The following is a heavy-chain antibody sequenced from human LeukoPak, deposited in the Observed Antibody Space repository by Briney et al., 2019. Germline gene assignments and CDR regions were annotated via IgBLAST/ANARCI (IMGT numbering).Heavy chain of an antibody. CDR3: ARGKTVPY. CDR1: GGSFSGYY. V-gene: IGHV4-34*01. Sequence: KPSETLSLTCAVYGGSFSGYYWSWIRQPPGKGLEWIGEINHSGSTNYNPSLKSRVTISVDTSKNQFSLKLSSVTAADTAVYYCARGKTVPYWGQGTLVTVSS. J-gene: IGHJ4*02. D-gene: IGHD4-17*01. CDR2: INHSGST.